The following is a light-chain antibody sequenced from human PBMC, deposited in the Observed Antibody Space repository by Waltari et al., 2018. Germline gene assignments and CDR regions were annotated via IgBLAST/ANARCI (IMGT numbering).Light chain of an antibody. Sequence: EIVLTQSPGTLSLSPGERATLSCRASQSVSRALAWYQQKPGQAPRLLIYGASNRATGIPDWFSGSGSGTDFSLTISSLEPEDFAVYYCQHYLRLPAKFGQGTKVEIK. V-gene: IGKV3-20*01. CDR1: QSVSRA. CDR3: QHYLRLPAK. J-gene: IGKJ1*01. CDR2: GAS.